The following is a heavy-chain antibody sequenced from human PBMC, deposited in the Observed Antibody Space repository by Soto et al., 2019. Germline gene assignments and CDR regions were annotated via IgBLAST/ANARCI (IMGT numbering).Heavy chain of an antibody. Sequence: EVQLVESGGGLVQPGGSLRLSCAASGFTFSNDWMHWVRQAAGKGLVWVSRINMDGSSTNYADSVKGRFTISRDNAKNTLYLQMNSLRVDDTAIYFCARGTRGVYGNHYWGQGALVTVSS. V-gene: IGHV3-74*01. D-gene: IGHD2-8*02. J-gene: IGHJ4*02. CDR3: ARGTRGVYGNHY. CDR2: INMDGSST. CDR1: GFTFSNDW.